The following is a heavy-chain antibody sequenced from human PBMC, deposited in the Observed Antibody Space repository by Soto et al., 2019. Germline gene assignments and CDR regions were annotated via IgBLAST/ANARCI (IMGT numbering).Heavy chain of an antibody. CDR2: IHHSGST. CDR1: GGSISGRNW. D-gene: IGHD3-10*01. J-gene: IGHJ4*02. V-gene: IGHV4-4*02. CDR3: AGSGSYRDIDY. Sequence: SETLSLTCAVSGGSISGRNWLSWVRQPPGKGLEWIGEIHHSGSTNPNPSLKSRVTTSVDKSKNQFSLKLTSVTAADTAVYYCAGSGSYRDIDYWGQGTLVTVSS.